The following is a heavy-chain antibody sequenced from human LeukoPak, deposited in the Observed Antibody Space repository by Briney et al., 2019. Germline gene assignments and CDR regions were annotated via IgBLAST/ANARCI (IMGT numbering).Heavy chain of an antibody. Sequence: GGSLRLPCAASGFTFSSYSMNWVRQAPGKGLEWVSSISSSSSYIYYADSVKGRFTISRDNAKNSLYLQMNSLRAEDTAVYYCARFGAGKFDYWGQGTLVTVSS. D-gene: IGHD3-10*01. CDR1: GFTFSSYS. J-gene: IGHJ4*02. V-gene: IGHV3-21*01. CDR3: ARFGAGKFDY. CDR2: ISSSSSYI.